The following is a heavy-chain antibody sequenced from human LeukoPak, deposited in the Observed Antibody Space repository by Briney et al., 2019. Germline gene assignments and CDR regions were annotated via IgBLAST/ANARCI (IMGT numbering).Heavy chain of an antibody. V-gene: IGHV4-59*01. CDR2: IYYSGST. Sequence: PSETLSLTCAVSGGSISSYYWSWVRQPPGKGLEWIGYIYYSGSTNYNPSLKSRVTISVDTSKNQFSLKLSSVTAADTAVYYCARGVAGGYCSSTSCYKGIYDYWGQGTLVTVSS. CDR1: GGSISSYY. CDR3: ARGVAGGYCSSTSCYKGIYDY. D-gene: IGHD2-2*02. J-gene: IGHJ4*02.